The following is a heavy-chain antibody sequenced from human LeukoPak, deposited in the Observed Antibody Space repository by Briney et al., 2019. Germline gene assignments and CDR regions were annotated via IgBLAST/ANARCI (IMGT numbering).Heavy chain of an antibody. CDR1: GFTFSSYA. J-gene: IGHJ4*02. V-gene: IGHV3-23*01. CDR3: AKQTIFGVAKNLGGTIGAEFDY. Sequence: GGSLRLSCAASGFTFSSYAMSWVRQAPGKGLEWVSAISGSGGSTYYADSVKGRFTISRDNSKNTLYLQMNSLRAEDTAVYYGAKQTIFGVAKNLGGTIGAEFDYWGQGTLVTVSS. D-gene: IGHD3-3*01. CDR2: ISGSGGST.